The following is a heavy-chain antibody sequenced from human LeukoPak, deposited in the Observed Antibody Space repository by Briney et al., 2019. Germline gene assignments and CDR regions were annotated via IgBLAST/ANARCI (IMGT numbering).Heavy chain of an antibody. J-gene: IGHJ1*01. CDR1: GFTVSSDY. CDR3: ARVRGEGYYGSSGLYYERAEYFQH. D-gene: IGHD3-22*01. V-gene: IGHV3-53*01. Sequence: PGGSLRPSCAASGFTVSSDYMSWVRQAPGKGLEWVSLIYSGGSTYYADSVKGRFTISRDNSKNTLYLQMNSLRVEDTAVYYCARVRGEGYYGSSGLYYERAEYFQHLGQGTLVTVSS. CDR2: IYSGGST.